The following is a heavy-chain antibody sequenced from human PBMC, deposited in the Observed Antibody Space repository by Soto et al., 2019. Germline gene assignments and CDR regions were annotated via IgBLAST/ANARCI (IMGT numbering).Heavy chain of an antibody. CDR3: ATGAAYYYDTCWY. V-gene: IGHV3-30-3*01. Sequence: AGGSLRLSCTASGSGFSALAMHWIRQPPGKGLEWVAVVFNDESSISYADSVKGRFTISRDNSRNTLYLQMTSLRLEDTALYYCATGAAYYYDTCWYWGQGTLVTVSS. CDR1: GSGFSALA. J-gene: IGHJ1*01. D-gene: IGHD3-22*01. CDR2: VFNDESSI.